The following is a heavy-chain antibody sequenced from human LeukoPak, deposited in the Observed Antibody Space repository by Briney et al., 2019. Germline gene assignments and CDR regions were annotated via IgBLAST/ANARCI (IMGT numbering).Heavy chain of an antibody. CDR1: GFTFSNYW. CDR3: ARDLESLVDVSPTSAHFDY. CDR2: IKQDGSEE. V-gene: IGHV3-7*01. J-gene: IGHJ4*02. Sequence: GGSLRLSCAASGFTFSNYWMSWVRQAPGKGLEWVANIKQDGSEEYYVDSVKGRFTVSRDNAKNSLYLQMSSLRAEDTAVYFCARDLESLVDVSPTSAHFDYWGQGTRVTVSS. D-gene: IGHD6-19*01.